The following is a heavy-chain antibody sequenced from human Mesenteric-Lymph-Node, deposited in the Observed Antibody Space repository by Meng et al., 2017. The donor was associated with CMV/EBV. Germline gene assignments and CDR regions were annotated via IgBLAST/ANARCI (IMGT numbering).Heavy chain of an antibody. CDR1: GGTFSSYA. CDR3: ARAKLLSDGAQVFDY. V-gene: IGHV1-69*10. CDR2: IIPILGIA. J-gene: IGHJ4*02. D-gene: IGHD3-10*01. Sequence: SVKVSCKASGGTFSSYAISWVRQAPGQGLEWMGGIIPILGIANYAQKFQGRVTITADKSTSTAYMELSSLRSEDTAVYYCARAKLLSDGAQVFDYWGQGTLVTVSS.